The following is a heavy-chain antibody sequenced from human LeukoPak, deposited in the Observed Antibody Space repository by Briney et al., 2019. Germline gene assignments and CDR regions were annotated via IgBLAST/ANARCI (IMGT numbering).Heavy chain of an antibody. CDR1: GFTFSSYG. V-gene: IGHV3-33*03. CDR2: IWYDGSNK. J-gene: IGHJ5*02. CDR3: ARGNIVVVPAAFDP. D-gene: IGHD2-2*01. Sequence: GGSLRLSCAASGFTFSSYGMHWVRQAPGKGLEWVAVIWYDGSNKYYADSVKGRFTISRDNAKNSLYLQMNSLRAEDTAVYYCARGNIVVVPAAFDPWGQGTLVTVSS.